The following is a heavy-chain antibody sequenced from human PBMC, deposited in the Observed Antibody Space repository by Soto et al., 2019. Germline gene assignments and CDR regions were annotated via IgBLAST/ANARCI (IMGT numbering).Heavy chain of an antibody. D-gene: IGHD2-2*02. CDR1: GYSFTSYW. Sequence: GESLKISCKGSGYSFTSYWIGWVRQMPGKGLGWMGIIYPGDSDTRYSPSFQGQVTISADKSISTAYLQWSSLKASDTAMYYCARLPCSTSCYSKSYYGMDVWGQGTTVTVSS. CDR2: IYPGDSDT. J-gene: IGHJ6*02. V-gene: IGHV5-51*01. CDR3: ARLPCSTSCYSKSYYGMDV.